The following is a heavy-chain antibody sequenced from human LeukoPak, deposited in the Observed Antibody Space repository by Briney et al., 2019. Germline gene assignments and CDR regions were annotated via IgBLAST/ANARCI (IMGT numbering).Heavy chain of an antibody. CDR2: IYYSGST. CDR3: ARHAGDLRGDV. J-gene: IGHJ6*02. CDR1: GGSISSYY. V-gene: IGHV4-59*08. D-gene: IGHD3-16*01. Sequence: SETLSLTCTVSGGSISSYYWSWIRQPPGKGREWIGYIYYSGSTNYNPSLKSRVTISVDTSKNQFSLKLSSVTAADTAVYYCARHAGDLRGDVWGQGTTVTVSS.